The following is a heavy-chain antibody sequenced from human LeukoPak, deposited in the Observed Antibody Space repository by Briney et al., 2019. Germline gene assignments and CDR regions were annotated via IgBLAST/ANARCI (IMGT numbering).Heavy chain of an antibody. CDR2: IYPGDSDT. D-gene: IGHD2-21*02. V-gene: IGHV5-51*01. CDR3: ARHPYCGGDCYTLNDY. J-gene: IGHJ4*02. Sequence: GESLKISCKGSGYSFPSYWIGWVRQMPGKGLEWMGIIYPGDSDTRYSPSFQGQVTISADKSISTAYLQWSSLKASDTAMYYCARHPYCGGDCYTLNDYWGQGTLVTVSS. CDR1: GYSFPSYW.